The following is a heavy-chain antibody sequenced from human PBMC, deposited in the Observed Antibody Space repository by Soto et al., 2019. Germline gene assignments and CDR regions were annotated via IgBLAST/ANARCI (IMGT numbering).Heavy chain of an antibody. CDR2: ISGSGGST. CDR1: GFTFSSYA. J-gene: IGHJ4*02. V-gene: IGHV3-23*01. Sequence: GGSLRLSCAASGFTFSSYAMSWVRQAPGKGLEWVSAISGSGGSTYYADSVKGRFTISRDNSKNTLYLQMNSLRAEDTAVYYCAKADIVVVVAATFDYWGQGTLVTVSS. CDR3: AKADIVVVVAATFDY. D-gene: IGHD2-15*01.